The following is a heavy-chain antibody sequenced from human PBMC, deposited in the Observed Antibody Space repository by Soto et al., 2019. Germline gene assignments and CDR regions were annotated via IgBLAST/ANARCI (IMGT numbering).Heavy chain of an antibody. CDR1: GFTFSSYW. V-gene: IGHV3-7*01. J-gene: IGHJ4*02. D-gene: IGHD5-12*01. CDR3: ARDGEGWLPPENYFDY. Sequence: VQLEEYGGGLVQPGRSLRLSCAASGFTFSSYWMSWVRQAPGKGLEWVANIKQDGSEKYYVDSVKGRFTISRDNAKNSLYLQMNSLRAEDTAVYYCARDGEGWLPPENYFDYWGQGTLVTVSS. CDR2: IKQDGSEK.